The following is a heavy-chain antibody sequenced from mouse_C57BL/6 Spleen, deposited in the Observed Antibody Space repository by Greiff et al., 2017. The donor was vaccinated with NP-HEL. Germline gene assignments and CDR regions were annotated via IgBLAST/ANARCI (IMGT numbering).Heavy chain of an antibody. CDR3: ARDPDGYDAAMDD. CDR1: GFTFSSYA. J-gene: IGHJ4*01. CDR2: ISDGGSYT. V-gene: IGHV5-4*01. D-gene: IGHD2-2*01. Sequence: EVQLVESGGGLVKPGGSLKLSCAASGFTFSSYAMSWVRQTPETRLEWVATISDGGSYTYYPATVTGRFTISSDNAKNNLYLQMSHLKSEDTAMDYWARDPDGYDAAMDDWGQGTSGTVSS.